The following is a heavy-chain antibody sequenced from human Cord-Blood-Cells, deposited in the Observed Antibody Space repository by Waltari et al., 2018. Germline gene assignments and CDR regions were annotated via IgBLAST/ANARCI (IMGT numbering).Heavy chain of an antibody. Sequence: QVKLQESGPGLVKPPETLSLTCPVSGYSTSSGYFWGWIRQPPGKGLEWIGSIYHSGSTYYNPSLKSRVTISVDTSKNQFSLKLSSVTAADTAVYYCARGVGIAAAGKVDYWGQGTLVTVSS. CDR1: GYSTSSGYF. D-gene: IGHD6-13*01. V-gene: IGHV4-38-2*02. J-gene: IGHJ4*02. CDR2: IYHSGST. CDR3: ARGVGIAAAGKVDY.